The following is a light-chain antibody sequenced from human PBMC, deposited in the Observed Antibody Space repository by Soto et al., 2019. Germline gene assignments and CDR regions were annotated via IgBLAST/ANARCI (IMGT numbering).Light chain of an antibody. CDR3: KHYVISQST. Sequence: EIVLTQSPGTLSLSPGERATLSCRASQSVSSSYLAWYQQKTGQAPRLLIYGASSRATGIPDRFRGSGSGTDYPRTISRLEPEDFAVYYYKHYVISQSTIDQVTKVAIK. CDR2: GAS. V-gene: IGKV3-20*01. CDR1: QSVSSSY. J-gene: IGKJ1*01.